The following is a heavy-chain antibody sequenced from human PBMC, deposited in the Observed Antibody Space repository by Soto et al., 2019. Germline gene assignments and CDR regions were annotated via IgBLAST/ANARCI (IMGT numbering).Heavy chain of an antibody. J-gene: IGHJ4*02. CDR1: GFTFSSYA. V-gene: IGHV3-23*01. Sequence: EVQLLESGGGLVQPGGSLRLSCAASGFTFSSYAMSWVRQAPGKGLEWVSAISGSGGSTYYADSVKGRFTISRDNYKNTLYLQMNSLRAEDTAVYYCAKVELGYCSGGSCYPKTDYWGQVTLVTVSS. CDR3: AKVELGYCSGGSCYPKTDY. CDR2: ISGSGGST. D-gene: IGHD2-15*01.